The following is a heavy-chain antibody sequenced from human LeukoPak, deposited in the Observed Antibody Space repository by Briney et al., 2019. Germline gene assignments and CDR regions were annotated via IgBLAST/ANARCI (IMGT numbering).Heavy chain of an antibody. CDR1: GYTFTSYG. J-gene: IGHJ4*02. D-gene: IGHD3-22*01. CDR2: ISAYNGNT. Sequence: ASVKVSCKASGYTFTSYGISWVRQAPGQGLEWMGWISAYNGNTNYAQKLQGRVTMTTDTSTSTAYMELRSLRSGDTAVYYCARLHYYDSSGYWFDYWGQGTLVTVSS. CDR3: ARLHYYDSSGYWFDY. V-gene: IGHV1-18*01.